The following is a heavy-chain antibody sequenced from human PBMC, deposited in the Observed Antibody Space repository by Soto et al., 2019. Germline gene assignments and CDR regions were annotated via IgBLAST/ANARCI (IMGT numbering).Heavy chain of an antibody. V-gene: IGHV4-34*01. J-gene: IGHJ4*01. CDR3: ARGFRKKYYGAGSSYFDY. CDR2: INHSGST. Sequence: PSETLSLTCAFYGWSFSGYYWSWIRQPPGKRLEWIGEINHSGSTNYNPSLKSRVTISVDTSKNQFSLKLSSVTAADTAVYYCARGFRKKYYGAGSSYFDYWGQEPWSPSPQ. CDR1: GWSFSGYY. D-gene: IGHD3-16*01.